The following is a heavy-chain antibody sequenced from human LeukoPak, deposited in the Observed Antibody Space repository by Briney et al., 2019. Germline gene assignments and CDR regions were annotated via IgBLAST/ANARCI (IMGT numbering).Heavy chain of an antibody. V-gene: IGHV3-30-3*01. CDR3: ARDPLSPFDY. CDR2: ISYDGNNE. J-gene: IGHJ4*02. CDR1: GFTFSSYP. Sequence: PGGSLRLSCTPSGFTFSSYPMHWVRQVPGKGLEWVAVISYDGNNEYYADSVRGRFTISRDNAKNSLYLQMNSLRAEDTAVYYCARDPLSPFDYWGQGTLATVSS.